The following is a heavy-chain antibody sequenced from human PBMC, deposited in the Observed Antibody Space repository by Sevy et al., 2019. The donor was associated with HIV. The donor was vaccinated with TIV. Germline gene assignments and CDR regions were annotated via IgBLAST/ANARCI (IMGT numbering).Heavy chain of an antibody. CDR1: GFPFTTYA. V-gene: IGHV3-30-3*01. Sequence: GGSLRLSCAASGFPFTTYAVHWVRQAPGKGLEWLAVISFNGSNKFYADSVRGRFTISRDNSENTMYLQMNSLRVEDTAMYYCARDVSGEERFGQLSAYFDYWGQGTLVTVSS. CDR3: ARDVSGEERFGQLSAYFDY. CDR2: ISFNGSNK. D-gene: IGHD3-16*02. J-gene: IGHJ4*02.